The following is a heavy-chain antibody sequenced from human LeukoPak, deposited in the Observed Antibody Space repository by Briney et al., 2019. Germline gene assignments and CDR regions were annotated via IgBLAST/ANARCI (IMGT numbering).Heavy chain of an antibody. J-gene: IGHJ6*02. CDR3: ARDNHYGSGSYYNPNPFYGMGV. CDR1: GYTFTSYG. Sequence: ASVKVSCKASGYTFTSYGISWVRQAPGQGLEWMGWISAYNGNTNYAQKLQGRVTMATDTSTSTAYMELRSLRSDDTAVYYCARDNHYGSGSYYNPNPFYGMGVWGQGTTVTVSS. V-gene: IGHV1-18*01. CDR2: ISAYNGNT. D-gene: IGHD3-10*01.